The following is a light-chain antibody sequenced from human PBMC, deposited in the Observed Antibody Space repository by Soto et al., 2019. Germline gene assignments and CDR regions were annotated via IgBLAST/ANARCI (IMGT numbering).Light chain of an antibody. J-gene: IGKJ4*01. Sequence: DIQMTQSPSPLSASVGDRVTITCRASQSSTNWLAWYQQKPVKAPKLLIYKTSNLESGVPSRFSGSGSGTEFSLTIHSLQHDYFATYYCPQDKRLSLTFGGGTRVEGK. CDR1: QSSTNW. CDR3: PQDKRLSLT. V-gene: IGKV1-5*03. CDR2: KTS.